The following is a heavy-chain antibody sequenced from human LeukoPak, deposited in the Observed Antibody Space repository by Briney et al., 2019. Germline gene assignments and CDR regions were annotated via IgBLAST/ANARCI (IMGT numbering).Heavy chain of an antibody. D-gene: IGHD5-12*01. CDR3: ARATGNWFDP. Sequence: GGSLRLSCAASGFTFSSNYMSWVRQAPGKGLEWGSVIYSGGSTYYSDSVKGRFTISRDNSKNTRYLQMNSLRAEDTAVYYCARATGNWFDPWGQGTLVTVSS. V-gene: IGHV3-66*01. J-gene: IGHJ5*02. CDR2: IYSGGST. CDR1: GFTFSSNY.